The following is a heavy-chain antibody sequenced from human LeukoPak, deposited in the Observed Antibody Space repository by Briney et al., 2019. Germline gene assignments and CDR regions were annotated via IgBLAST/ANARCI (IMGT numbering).Heavy chain of an antibody. CDR2: INHSGST. D-gene: IGHD6-6*01. J-gene: IGHJ5*02. V-gene: IGHV4-34*01. Sequence: SETLSLTCAVYGGSFSGYYWSWIRQPPGEGLEWIGEINHSGSTNYNPSLKSRVTISVDTSKNQSSLKLSSVTAADTAVYYCATGPRWFDPWGQGTLVTVSS. CDR1: GGSFSGYY. CDR3: ATGPRWFDP.